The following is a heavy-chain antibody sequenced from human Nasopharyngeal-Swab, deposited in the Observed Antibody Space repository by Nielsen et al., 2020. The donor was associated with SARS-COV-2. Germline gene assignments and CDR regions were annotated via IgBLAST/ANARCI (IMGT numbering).Heavy chain of an antibody. CDR1: GFTFSDSA. CDR2: IRSKGNNYAT. Sequence: GESLKISCAASGFTFSDSAIHWVRQASGEGLEWVARIRSKGNNYATAYSAPVKGRFIILRDDPTNTAYLPMNSLKTEGTAMYYCTRCGGGCYSGRDYWGQGTLVTVSS. CDR3: TRCGGGCYSGRDY. V-gene: IGHV3-73*01. J-gene: IGHJ4*02. D-gene: IGHD2-15*01.